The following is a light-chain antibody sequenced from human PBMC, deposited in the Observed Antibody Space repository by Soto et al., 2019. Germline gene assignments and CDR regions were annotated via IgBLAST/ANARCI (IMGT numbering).Light chain of an antibody. J-gene: IGLJ1*01. Sequence: QSALTQPPSASGTPGQRVTISCSGSSSNIGSNYVYWYQQLPGMAPKLLIYRNNQRPSGVPDRFSGSKSGTSASLAISGLRSEDEADYYCAAWDDSLSGRGVFGTGTKVTVL. CDR1: SSNIGSNY. CDR2: RNN. CDR3: AAWDDSLSGRGV. V-gene: IGLV1-47*01.